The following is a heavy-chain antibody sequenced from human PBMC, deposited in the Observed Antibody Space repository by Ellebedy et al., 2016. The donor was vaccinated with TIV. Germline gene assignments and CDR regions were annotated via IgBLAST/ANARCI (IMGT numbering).Heavy chain of an antibody. Sequence: GESLKISCAASGFTFSSYAMSWVRQAPGKGLEWVSAISGSGGSTYYADSVKGRFTISRDNSKNTLYLQMNSLRAEDTAVFYCARSSGWSSTTSCFDYWGQGTLVTVSS. J-gene: IGHJ4*02. CDR1: GFTFSSYA. CDR3: ARSSGWSSTTSCFDY. CDR2: ISGSGGST. D-gene: IGHD2-2*01. V-gene: IGHV3-23*01.